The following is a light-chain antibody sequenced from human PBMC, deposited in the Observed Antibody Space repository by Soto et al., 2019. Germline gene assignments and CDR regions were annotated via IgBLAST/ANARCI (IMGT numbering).Light chain of an antibody. Sequence: HSVLSQPPSASATPGQRVTIFCSGSSSNIGSKTVNWYQQLPGTAPQLLIYSNNLPPSGVPDRFSGSKSGTSASLAISGLQSEDEADYYCAAFDDSLNGYVFGSGTKLTVL. J-gene: IGLJ1*01. CDR3: AAFDDSLNGYV. CDR1: SSNIGSKT. CDR2: SNN. V-gene: IGLV1-44*01.